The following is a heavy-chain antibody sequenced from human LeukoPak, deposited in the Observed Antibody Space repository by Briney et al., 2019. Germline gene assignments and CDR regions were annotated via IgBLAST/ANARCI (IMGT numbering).Heavy chain of an antibody. CDR1: GYSFVGYG. J-gene: IGHJ4*02. Sequence: ASVKVSCKASGYSFVGYGITWVRQAPGQGLEWMGWFNPENGNTNYAQKVQGRVTMTADTSTSTSYMELRSLRSDDTAVYYCAREHSSSWDQFDCWGQGTLVTVSS. D-gene: IGHD6-13*01. CDR3: AREHSSSWDQFDC. CDR2: FNPENGNT. V-gene: IGHV1-18*01.